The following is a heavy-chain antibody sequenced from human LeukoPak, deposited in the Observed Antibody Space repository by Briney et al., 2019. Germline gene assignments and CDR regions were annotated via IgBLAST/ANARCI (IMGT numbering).Heavy chain of an antibody. J-gene: IGHJ6*03. V-gene: IGHV1-18*01. Sequence: ASVKVFCKASGYTFTSYGISWVRQAPGQGLEWMGWISAYNGNTNYAQKFQGRVTMITDTSTSTAYMELRSLRSDDTAVYYCARDFFLKQLNYYHYYMDVWGKGTTVTVSS. D-gene: IGHD6-13*01. CDR3: ARDFFLKQLNYYHYYMDV. CDR1: GYTFTSYG. CDR2: ISAYNGNT.